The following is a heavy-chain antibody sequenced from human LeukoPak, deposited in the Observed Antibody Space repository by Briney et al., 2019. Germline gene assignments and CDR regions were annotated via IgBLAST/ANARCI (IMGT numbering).Heavy chain of an antibody. CDR3: AKDADVVVPEYFQY. J-gene: IGHJ1*01. D-gene: IGHD2-15*01. CDR2: ISASGGST. V-gene: IGHV3-23*01. CDR1: GFTFSTYA. Sequence: PGGSLRLSCAASGFTFSTYAMIWVRQAPGKGLEWVSGISASGGSTYYADSVKGRFTISRDNSKNTVFLQMNSLRAEDTAIYYCAKDADVVVPEYFQYWGQGTLVTVSS.